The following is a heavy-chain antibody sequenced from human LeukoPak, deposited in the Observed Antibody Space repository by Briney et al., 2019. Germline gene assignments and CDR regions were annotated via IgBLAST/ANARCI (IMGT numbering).Heavy chain of an antibody. CDR2: INAGNGNT. J-gene: IGHJ4*02. CDR3: ASIMDGYNPFDY. V-gene: IGHV1-3*01. D-gene: IGHD5-24*01. CDR1: GYTFTSYA. Sequence: ASVKVSCKASGYTFTSYAMHWVRQAPGQRLEWMGWINAGNGNTKYSQKFQGRVTITRDTSASTAYMELSSLRSEDTAVYYCASIMDGYNPFDYWGQGTLVTVSS.